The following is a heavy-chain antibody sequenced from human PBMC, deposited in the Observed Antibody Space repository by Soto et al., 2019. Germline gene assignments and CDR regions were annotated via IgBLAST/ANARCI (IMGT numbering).Heavy chain of an antibody. CDR1: GFTFSSYG. D-gene: IGHD1-26*01. V-gene: IGHV3-30*18. J-gene: IGHJ3*02. CDR3: AKDSSPWELPDAFDI. CDR2: ISYDGSNK. Sequence: GGSLRLSCAASGFTFSSYGMHWVRQAPGKGLEWVAVISYDGSNKYYADSVKGRFTISRYNSKNTLYLQMNSLRAEDTAVYYCAKDSSPWELPDAFDIWGQGTMVTVSS.